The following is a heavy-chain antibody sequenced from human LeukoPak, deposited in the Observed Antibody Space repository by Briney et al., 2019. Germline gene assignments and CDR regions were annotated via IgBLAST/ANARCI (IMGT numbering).Heavy chain of an antibody. D-gene: IGHD2-2*01. V-gene: IGHV4-59*01. Sequence: SETLSLTCTVSGGSISSYYWSWLRQPPGKGLEWIGYIYYSGSTNYNPSLKSRVTISVDTSKNQFSLKLSSVIAADTAVYYCARTTEGYCSSASCFGFSYSYYMDVWGKGTTVTISS. CDR2: IYYSGST. CDR3: ARTTEGYCSSASCFGFSYSYYMDV. J-gene: IGHJ6*03. CDR1: GGSISSYY.